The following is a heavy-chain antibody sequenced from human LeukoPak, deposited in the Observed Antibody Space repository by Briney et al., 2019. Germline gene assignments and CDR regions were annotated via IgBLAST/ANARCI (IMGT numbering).Heavy chain of an antibody. V-gene: IGHV3-53*01. CDR2: IYSGGST. D-gene: IGHD6-19*01. Sequence: GGSLRLSCAASGFTVSSNYMSWVRQAPGKGLEWVSVIYSGGSTYYADSVKGRFTISRDNSKNTLYLQMNSLRAEDTAVYYCAKALAGAGRWYYYMDVWGEGTTVTISS. CDR1: GFTVSSNY. CDR3: AKALAGAGRWYYYMDV. J-gene: IGHJ6*03.